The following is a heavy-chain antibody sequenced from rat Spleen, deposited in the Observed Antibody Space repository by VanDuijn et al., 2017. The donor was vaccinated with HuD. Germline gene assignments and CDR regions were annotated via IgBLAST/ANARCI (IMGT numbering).Heavy chain of an antibody. CDR1: GFTFRNYG. CDR2: ITSGGSNS. V-gene: IGHV5S13*01. J-gene: IGHJ3*01. Sequence: EVQLVESGGGLVQPGRSLKLSCAASGFTFRNYGMAWVRQTPKKGLEWVATITSGGSNSYYPDSVKGRFTISRDNAKSTLYLQMDSLRSEDTATYYCASAEFGVGWFAYWGQGTLVTVSS. CDR3: ASAEFGVGWFAY. D-gene: IGHD4-3*01.